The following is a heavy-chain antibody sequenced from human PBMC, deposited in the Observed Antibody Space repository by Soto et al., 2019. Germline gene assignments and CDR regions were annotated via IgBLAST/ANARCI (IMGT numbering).Heavy chain of an antibody. CDR2: IWYDGSNK. J-gene: IGHJ6*03. CDR1: GFTFSSYG. V-gene: IGHV3-33*01. CDR3: ARVESKSGLWYYMDV. Sequence: PGGSLRLSCAASGFTFSSYGMHWVRQAPGKGLEWVAVIWYDGSNKYYADSVKGRFTISRDNSKNTLYLQMNSLRAEDTAVYYCARVESKSGLWYYMDVWGKGTTVTVSS. D-gene: IGHD3-16*01.